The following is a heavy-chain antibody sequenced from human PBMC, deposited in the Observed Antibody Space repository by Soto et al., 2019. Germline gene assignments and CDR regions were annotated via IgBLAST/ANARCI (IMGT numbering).Heavy chain of an antibody. J-gene: IGHJ4*02. CDR2: ISYDGSNK. CDR3: AKDSRIVVMTAPYDY. D-gene: IGHD2-21*02. Sequence: QVQLVESGGGVVQPGRSLRLSCAASGFTFSSYGMHWVRQAPGKGLEWVAVISYDGSNKYYADSVKGRFTISRDNSKNTLYLQMNSLIAEDTAVYYCAKDSRIVVMTAPYDYWGQGTLVTVSS. CDR1: GFTFSSYG. V-gene: IGHV3-30*18.